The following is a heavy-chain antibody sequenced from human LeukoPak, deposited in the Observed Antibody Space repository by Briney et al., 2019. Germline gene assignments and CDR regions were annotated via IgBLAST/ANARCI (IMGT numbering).Heavy chain of an antibody. CDR2: IYYSGST. J-gene: IGHJ4*02. Sequence: KASETLSLTCTVSGGSISSSSYYWGWIRQPPGKGLEWIGSIYYSGSTYYNPSLKSRVTISVDTSKNQFSLKLRSVTAADTAVYYCARLRTGNSWYYFDYWGQGALVTVSS. CDR3: ARLRTGNSWYYFDY. CDR1: GGSISSSSYY. V-gene: IGHV4-39*07. D-gene: IGHD6-13*01.